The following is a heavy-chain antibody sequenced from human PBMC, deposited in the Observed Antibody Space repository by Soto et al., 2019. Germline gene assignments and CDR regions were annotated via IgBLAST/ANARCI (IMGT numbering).Heavy chain of an antibody. J-gene: IGHJ6*02. CDR1: VVSISSSSYY. V-gene: IGHV4-39*01. D-gene: IGHD6-19*01. CDR3: ARFDSSGWTAGYYYYGMDV. CDR2: IYYSGST. Sequence: ETLSLTCTVSVVSISSSSYYWGWIRQPPGKGLEWIGSIYYSGSTYYNPSLKSRVTISVDTSKNQFSLKLSSVTAADTAVYYCARFDSSGWTAGYYYYGMDVWGQGTTVTVSS.